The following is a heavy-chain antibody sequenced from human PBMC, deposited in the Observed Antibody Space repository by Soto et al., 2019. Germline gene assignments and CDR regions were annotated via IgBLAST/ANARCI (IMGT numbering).Heavy chain of an antibody. D-gene: IGHD1-26*01. CDR3: AREGDGWELLWRL. CDR2: ISSSSTTI. CDR1: GFTFSSYS. V-gene: IGHV3-48*01. J-gene: IGHJ4*02. Sequence: EVQLVESGGGWVQPGGSLRLSCAASGFTFSSYSMNWVRQAPGQGLEWVPYISSSSTTIYSADAVKGRFTISRDNAKNSRYLQMNSLRAEDKAVESCAREGDGWELLWRLWGQGTLVTVSS.